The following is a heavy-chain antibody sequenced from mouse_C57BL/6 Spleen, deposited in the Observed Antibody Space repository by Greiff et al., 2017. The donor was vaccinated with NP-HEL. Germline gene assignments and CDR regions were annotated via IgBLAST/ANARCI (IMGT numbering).Heavy chain of an antibody. J-gene: IGHJ2*01. Sequence: EVKLVESGGGLVKPGGSLKLSCAASGFTFSSYAMSWVRQTPEKRLEWVATISDGGSYTYYPDNVKGRFTISRDNAKNNLYLQMSHLKSEDTAMYYCARSLYDPGDYWGQGTTLTVSS. CDR1: GFTFSSYA. CDR2: ISDGGSYT. CDR3: ARSLYDPGDY. D-gene: IGHD2-3*01. V-gene: IGHV5-4*03.